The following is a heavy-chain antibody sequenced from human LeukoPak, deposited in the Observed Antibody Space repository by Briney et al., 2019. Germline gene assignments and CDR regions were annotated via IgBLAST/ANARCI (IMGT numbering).Heavy chain of an antibody. J-gene: IGHJ4*02. CDR3: ARGYCSSTSCYAAD. CDR2: ISAYNGNT. V-gene: IGHV1-18*01. D-gene: IGHD2-2*01. CDR1: GYTFTSYG. Sequence: ASVKVSCKASGYTFTSYGISWVRQAPGQGLEWMGWISAYNGNTNYAQKFQGRVTITADESTSTAYMELSSLRSEDTAVYYCARGYCSSTSCYAADWGQGTLVTVSS.